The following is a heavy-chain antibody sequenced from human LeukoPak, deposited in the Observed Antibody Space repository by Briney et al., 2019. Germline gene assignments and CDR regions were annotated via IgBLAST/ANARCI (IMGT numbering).Heavy chain of an antibody. J-gene: IGHJ4*02. Sequence: GGSLRLSCAASGFTFSSYAMHWVRQAPGKGLEWVAVISYDGSNKYYADSVKGRFTISRDNSKNTLYLQMNSLRAEDTAAYYCAYNKYCSSTSCYSTHFDYWGQGTLVTVSS. D-gene: IGHD2-2*02. CDR1: GFTFSSYA. V-gene: IGHV3-30-3*01. CDR2: ISYDGSNK. CDR3: AYNKYCSSTSCYSTHFDY.